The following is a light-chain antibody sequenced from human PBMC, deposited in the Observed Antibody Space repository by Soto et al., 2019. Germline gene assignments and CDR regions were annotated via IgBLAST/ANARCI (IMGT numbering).Light chain of an antibody. CDR1: QDIHTW. Sequence: DIPMTQSPSSVSASVGDRVTITCRASQDIHTWLAWYQQKPGKAPKLLIYAASSLQSGFPPRCSGSGSGTDFALPISSLQPEDFATYDWHQANSFPFPVGGGTKVEIE. CDR2: AAS. CDR3: HQANSFPFP. V-gene: IGKV1-12*02. J-gene: IGKJ4*01.